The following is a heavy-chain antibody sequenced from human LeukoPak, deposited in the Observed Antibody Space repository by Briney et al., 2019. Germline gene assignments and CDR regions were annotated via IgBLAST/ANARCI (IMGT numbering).Heavy chain of an antibody. CDR1: RGYISSSYYY. CDR2: IFFRGKT. Sequence: SETLSLTCTVSRGYISSSYYYWGWIRQPPGKGLEWLGQIFFRGKTYHNPALKSRVTMSVDTSRNQFSLKLSSVTAADTAVYYCASFYCSGGSCYQYYYYYYMDVWGKGTTVTISS. D-gene: IGHD2-15*01. CDR3: ASFYCSGGSCYQYYYYYYMDV. J-gene: IGHJ6*03. V-gene: IGHV4-39*01.